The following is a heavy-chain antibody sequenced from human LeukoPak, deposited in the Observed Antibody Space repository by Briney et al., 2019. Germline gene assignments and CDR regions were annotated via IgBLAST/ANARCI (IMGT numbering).Heavy chain of an antibody. CDR2: ISAYNGNT. V-gene: IGHV1-18*01. Sequence: ASVKVSCKASGYTFTSYGISWVRQAPGQGLEWMGWISAYNGNTNYAQKLQGRVTMTTDTSTNTAYMELRSLRSDDTAVYYCARDRFLEWLVGAFDIWGQGTMVTVSS. CDR1: GYTFTSYG. D-gene: IGHD3-3*01. CDR3: ARDRFLEWLVGAFDI. J-gene: IGHJ3*02.